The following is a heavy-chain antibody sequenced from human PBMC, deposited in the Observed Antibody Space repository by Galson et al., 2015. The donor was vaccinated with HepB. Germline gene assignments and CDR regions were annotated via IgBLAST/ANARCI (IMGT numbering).Heavy chain of an antibody. CDR2: TSYDGTNK. CDR1: GFTFSNYG. V-gene: IGHV3-30*18. D-gene: IGHD3-3*01. Sequence: SLRLSCAASGFTFSNYGMHWVRQAPGKGLEWVAVTSYDGTNKNYAESVKGRFTISRDNSKNTLYLQMNSLRAEDTAVYYCAKLALTDDYDFWSGLNFDYWGQGTLVTVSS. J-gene: IGHJ4*02. CDR3: AKLALTDDYDFWSGLNFDY.